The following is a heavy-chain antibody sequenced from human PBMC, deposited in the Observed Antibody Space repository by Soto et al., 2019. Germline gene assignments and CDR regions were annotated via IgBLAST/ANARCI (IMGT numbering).Heavy chain of an antibody. CDR1: GYTFTSYD. Sequence: VKVSCKASGYTFTSYDINWVRQATGQGLEWMGWMNPNSGNTGYAQKFQGRVTMTRNTSISTAYMELSSLRSEDTAVYYCARGGSAIFGVVIVNDYWGQGTLVTVSS. J-gene: IGHJ4*02. CDR2: MNPNSGNT. CDR3: ARGGSAIFGVVIVNDY. D-gene: IGHD3-3*01. V-gene: IGHV1-8*01.